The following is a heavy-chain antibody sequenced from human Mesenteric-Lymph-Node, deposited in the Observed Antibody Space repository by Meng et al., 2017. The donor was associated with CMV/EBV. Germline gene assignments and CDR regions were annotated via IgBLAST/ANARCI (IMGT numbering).Heavy chain of an antibody. Sequence: SCKASGYTFTSYYMHWVRQDPGQGLEWMGIINPSGGSTSYAQKFQGRVTMTRDTSTSTVYMELSSLRSEDTAVYYCARGIQAAAGLDYWGQGTLVTVSS. CDR1: GYTFTSYY. J-gene: IGHJ4*02. CDR2: INPSGGST. D-gene: IGHD6-13*01. V-gene: IGHV1-46*01. CDR3: ARGIQAAAGLDY.